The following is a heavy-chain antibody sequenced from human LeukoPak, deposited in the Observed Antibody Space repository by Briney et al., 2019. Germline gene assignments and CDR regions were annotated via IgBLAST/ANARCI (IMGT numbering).Heavy chain of an antibody. J-gene: IGHJ4*02. CDR2: IYHSGST. CDR3: ARVTAYSSENYFDY. V-gene: IGHV4-39*07. CDR1: GGSISSSNYY. Sequence: SETLSLTCTVPGGSISSSNYYWGWIRQPPGKGLEWIGSIYHSGSTYYNPSLKSRVTISVDTSKNQFSLKLSSVTAADTAVYYCARVTAYSSENYFDYWGQGTLVTVSS. D-gene: IGHD6-25*01.